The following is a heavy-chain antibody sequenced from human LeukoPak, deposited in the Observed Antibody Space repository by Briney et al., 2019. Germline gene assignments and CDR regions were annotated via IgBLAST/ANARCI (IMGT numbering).Heavy chain of an antibody. CDR2: ISGSGVST. J-gene: IGHJ4*02. CDR3: AKPVGTSWDYFDY. CDR1: GFTFSSSA. D-gene: IGHD2-2*01. Sequence: GGSLRLSCAASGFTFSSSAMSWVRQAPGRGLEWVSAISGSGVSTYYADSVKGRFTISRDNSKNTLYLQMNNLRAEDTAVYYCAKPVGTSWDYFDYWGQGTLVTVSS. V-gene: IGHV3-23*01.